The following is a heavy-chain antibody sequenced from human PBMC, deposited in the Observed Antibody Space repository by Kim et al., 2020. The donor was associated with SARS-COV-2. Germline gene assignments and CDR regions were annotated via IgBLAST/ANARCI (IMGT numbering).Heavy chain of an antibody. D-gene: IGHD5-12*01. CDR1: GYIFTSFA. V-gene: IGHV1-3*01. Sequence: ASVKVSCKASGYIFTSFAIQWVRQAPGQSLEWMGYINAGTGNTKFSQQFQGRVTLTRDTSANTAYMELSSLRSEDTAVYYCARDLFHTGFDNWGQGTL. CDR3: ARDLFHTGFDN. J-gene: IGHJ4*02. CDR2: INAGTGNT.